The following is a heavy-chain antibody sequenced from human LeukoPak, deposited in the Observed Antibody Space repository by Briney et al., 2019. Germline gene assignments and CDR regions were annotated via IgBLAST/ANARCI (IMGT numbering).Heavy chain of an antibody. CDR1: GGSISSTNW. D-gene: IGHD6-19*01. J-gene: IGHJ4*02. CDR3: ARVAYSSGWYCDY. V-gene: IGHV4-4*02. Sequence: SGTLSLTCAVSGGSISSTNWWSWVRQPPGKGLEWIGEISHSGSTNCNPSLKSRVTISVDKSKNQFSLKLSSVTAADTAVYYCARVAYSSGWYCDYWGQGILVTVSS. CDR2: ISHSGST.